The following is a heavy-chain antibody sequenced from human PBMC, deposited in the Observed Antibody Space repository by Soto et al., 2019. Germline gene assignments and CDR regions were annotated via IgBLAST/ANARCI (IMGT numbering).Heavy chain of an antibody. Sequence: ASVKVSCKASGYTFTSYAMHWVRQAPGQRLEWMGWINAGNGNTKYSQKFQGRVTITRDTSASTAYMELSSLRSEDTAVYYCARVPSGSYRNYYYYGMDVWGQGTTVTVSS. CDR1: GYTFTSYA. V-gene: IGHV1-3*01. D-gene: IGHD1-26*01. J-gene: IGHJ6*02. CDR3: ARVPSGSYRNYYYYGMDV. CDR2: INAGNGNT.